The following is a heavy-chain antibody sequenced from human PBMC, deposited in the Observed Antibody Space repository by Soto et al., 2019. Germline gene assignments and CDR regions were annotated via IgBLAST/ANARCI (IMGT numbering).Heavy chain of an antibody. Sequence: PGESLKISCKGSGYSFTSYWISWVRQMPGKGLEWMGRIDPSDSYTNYSPSFQGHVTISADKSISTAYLQWSSLKASDTAMYYCARHRAPTVTDNWFDPWGQGTLVTV. CDR2: IDPSDSYT. D-gene: IGHD4-4*01. J-gene: IGHJ5*02. V-gene: IGHV5-10-1*01. CDR1: GYSFTSYW. CDR3: ARHRAPTVTDNWFDP.